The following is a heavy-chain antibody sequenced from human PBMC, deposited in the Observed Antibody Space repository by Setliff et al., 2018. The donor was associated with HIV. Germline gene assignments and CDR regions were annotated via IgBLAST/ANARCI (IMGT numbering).Heavy chain of an antibody. CDR2: IYHSGST. D-gene: IGHD3-3*01. CDR1: NYSINSGYY. V-gene: IGHV4-38-2*01. J-gene: IGHJ5*02. Sequence: SETLSLTCAVSNYSINSGYYWGWIRQPPGKGLEWIGSIYHSGSTYYNPSLKSRVTISVDTSKNQVSLGLTSVTAADTAVYYCARQSITIFGVVISGFDPWGQGTLVTVSS. CDR3: ARQSITIFGVVISGFDP.